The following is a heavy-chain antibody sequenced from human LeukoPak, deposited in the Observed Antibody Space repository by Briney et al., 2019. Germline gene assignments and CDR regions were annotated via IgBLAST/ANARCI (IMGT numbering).Heavy chain of an antibody. D-gene: IGHD3-3*01. CDR1: GGSIVIYY. J-gene: IGHJ6*03. V-gene: IGHV4-4*09. Sequence: PSETLSLTCTVSGGSIVIYYWRWIRQPPWKVLEWIGYIYTSGSTNYNPSLRSGVTISVATSKNQFSLQLSSVTAEDTAVYYCARHIIFGVVSKHLTYMEVWGKGTTVSVSS. CDR2: IYTSGST. CDR3: ARHIIFGVVSKHLTYMEV.